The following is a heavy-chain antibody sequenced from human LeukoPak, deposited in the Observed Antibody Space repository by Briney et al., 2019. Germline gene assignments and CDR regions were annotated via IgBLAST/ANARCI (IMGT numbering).Heavy chain of an antibody. Sequence: PGGSLRLSCAASGFTFSSYAMSWVRQAPGKGLEWVSAISGSGGSTYYADSAKGRFTISRDNSKNTLYLQMNSLRAEDTAVYYCAKRADGCSGVSCYYYYMDVWGKGTTVTVSS. J-gene: IGHJ6*03. CDR3: AKRADGCSGVSCYYYYMDV. D-gene: IGHD2-15*01. CDR2: ISGSGGST. CDR1: GFTFSSYA. V-gene: IGHV3-23*01.